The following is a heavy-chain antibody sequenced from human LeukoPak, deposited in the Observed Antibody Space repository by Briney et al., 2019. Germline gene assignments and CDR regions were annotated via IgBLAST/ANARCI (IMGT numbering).Heavy chain of an antibody. Sequence: PGGSLRLSCAASGFTFSNFGINWVRQAPGKGLEWVSSISSSSSYISYADSVKGRFTISRDNAKNSLDLQMYSLRAEDTAVYYCASDRYSSGWYTFDYWGQGTLVTVSS. CDR1: GFTFSNFG. CDR2: ISSSSSYI. D-gene: IGHD6-19*01. V-gene: IGHV3-21*01. J-gene: IGHJ4*02. CDR3: ASDRYSSGWYTFDY.